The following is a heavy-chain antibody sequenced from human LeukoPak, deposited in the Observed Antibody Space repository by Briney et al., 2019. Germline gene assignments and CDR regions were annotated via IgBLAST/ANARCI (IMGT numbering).Heavy chain of an antibody. CDR3: AKDVRVGGGGMDV. V-gene: IGHV3-23*01. Sequence: GGSLRLSCAASGFTSSTYAMTWVRQAPGKGLEWVSLISGGGGNTYYADSVKGRFTISRDNSKNTVSLQMNSLRAEDTAVYYCAKDVRVGGGGMDVWGQGTPVTVSS. J-gene: IGHJ6*02. CDR1: GFTSSTYA. CDR2: ISGGGGNT. D-gene: IGHD1-26*01.